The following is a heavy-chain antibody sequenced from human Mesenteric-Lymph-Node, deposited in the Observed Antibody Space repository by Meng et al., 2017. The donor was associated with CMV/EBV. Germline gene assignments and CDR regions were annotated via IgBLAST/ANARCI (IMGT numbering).Heavy chain of an antibody. V-gene: IGHV3-73*01. CDR1: GFTFSGSA. J-gene: IGHJ3*02. CDR2: IRSKANSYAT. CDR3: ARAPGGTHDASDI. Sequence: GESLKISCAASGFTFSGSAMHWVRQASGKGLEWVGRIRSKANSYATAYAASVKGRFTISRDDSKNTLYLQMNSLRPEDTAVYYCARAPGGTHDASDIWGQGTMVTVSS.